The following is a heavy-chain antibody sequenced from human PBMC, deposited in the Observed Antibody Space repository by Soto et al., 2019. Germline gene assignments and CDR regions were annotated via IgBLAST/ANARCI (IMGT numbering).Heavy chain of an antibody. J-gene: IGHJ4*02. Sequence: EVQLLESGGSLVQPGGSLRLSCAASGFTFSNFAMNWVRQAPGKGLEWVSTVSGSGDTTYYADSVKGRFTISRDNSKNTLYLQMNSLRADDTAIYYCAKHPRDYYFEYWGQGTLVTVSS. V-gene: IGHV3-23*01. CDR2: VSGSGDTT. CDR3: AKHPRDYYFEY. CDR1: GFTFSNFA.